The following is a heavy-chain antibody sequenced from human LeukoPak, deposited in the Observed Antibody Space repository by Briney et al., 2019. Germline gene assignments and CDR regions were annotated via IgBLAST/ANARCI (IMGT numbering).Heavy chain of an antibody. D-gene: IGHD3-22*01. Sequence: PSETLSLTCTVSGGSISSYYWSWIRQPPGKGLEWIGYIYYSGSTNYNPSLKSRVTISVDTSKNQFSLKLSSVTAADTAVYYCASGSSGYPYYFDYWGQGTLVTVSS. V-gene: IGHV4-59*01. CDR2: IYYSGST. J-gene: IGHJ4*02. CDR3: ASGSSGYPYYFDY. CDR1: GGSISSYY.